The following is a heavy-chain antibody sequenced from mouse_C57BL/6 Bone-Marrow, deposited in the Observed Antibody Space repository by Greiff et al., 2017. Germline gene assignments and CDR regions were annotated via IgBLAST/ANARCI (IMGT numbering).Heavy chain of an antibody. V-gene: IGHV1-81*01. J-gene: IGHJ1*03. D-gene: IGHD1-1*01. CDR3: ARNYGSSYWYLDV. CDR1: GYTFTSYG. Sequence: QVQLQQSGAELARPGASVKLSCKASGYTFTSYGISWVKQRTGQGLEWIGEIYPRSGNTYYNEKFKGKATLTADKSSSTAYMELRSLTSEDSAVYFCARNYGSSYWYLDVWGTGTTVTVSS. CDR2: IYPRSGNT.